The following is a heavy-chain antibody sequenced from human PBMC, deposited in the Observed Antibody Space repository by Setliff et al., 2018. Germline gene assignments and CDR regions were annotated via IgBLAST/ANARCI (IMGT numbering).Heavy chain of an antibody. V-gene: IGHV4-34*01. J-gene: IGHJ4*02. CDR3: AGPNHFDY. CDR1: GGSFSSYY. CDR2: INYRGST. Sequence: SETLSLTCAVYGGSFSSYYWSWIRQPPGKGLEWVGEINYRGSTNYNPSLKSRLTISVDTSKNQFSLKLSSVTAADTAMYYCAGPNHFDYWGQGTQVTVSS.